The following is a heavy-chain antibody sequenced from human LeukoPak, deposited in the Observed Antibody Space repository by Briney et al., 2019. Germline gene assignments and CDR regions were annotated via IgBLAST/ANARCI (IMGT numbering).Heavy chain of an antibody. CDR2: INPISGGT. CDR3: ARDERDGGDTAMLGANNWFDP. V-gene: IGHV1-2*02. J-gene: IGHJ5*02. D-gene: IGHD5-18*01. CDR1: GYNFNGFY. Sequence: ASVKVSCKASGYNFNGFYMHWVRQAPGQGLEWMGWINPISGGTKYAQKFQGRVTMTRDTSTSTVYMELSSLRSEDTAVYYCARDERDGGDTAMLGANNWFDPWGQGTLVTVSS.